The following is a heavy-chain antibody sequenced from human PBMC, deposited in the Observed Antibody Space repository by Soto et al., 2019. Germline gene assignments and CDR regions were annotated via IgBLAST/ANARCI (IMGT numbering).Heavy chain of an antibody. CDR3: AREQPRSVSGSWDFDY. CDR1: RFSFSSYG. J-gene: IGHJ4*02. Sequence: EVQLVDSGGGLVHPGGSLRLSCVASRFSFSSYGMNWVRQAPGKGLEWVSYISSSSSIIYYADSVKGRFTISRDNAKNSQYLQMNSLAAEDTAMYYCAREQPRSVSGSWDFDYWGQGTLVTVPP. CDR2: ISSSSSII. D-gene: IGHD6-13*01. V-gene: IGHV3-48*01.